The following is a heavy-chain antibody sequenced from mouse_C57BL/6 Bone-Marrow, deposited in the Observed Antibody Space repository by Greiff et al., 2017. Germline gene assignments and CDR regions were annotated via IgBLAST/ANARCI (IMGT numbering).Heavy chain of an antibody. CDR1: GFNITDDY. D-gene: IGHD1-1*01. J-gene: IGHJ2*01. CDR3: TTSFITTVVVDY. Sequence: EVQLQQSGAELVRPGASVKLSCTASGFNITDDYMHWVKQRPEQGLEWIGWIDPENGDTEYASKFQGKATITADTASNTAYLQLSSLTSEDTAVYYCTTSFITTVVVDYWGQGTTLTVSS. CDR2: IDPENGDT. V-gene: IGHV14-4*01.